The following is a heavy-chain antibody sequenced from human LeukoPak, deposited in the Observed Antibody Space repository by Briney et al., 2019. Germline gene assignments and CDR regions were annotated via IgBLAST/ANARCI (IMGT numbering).Heavy chain of an antibody. Sequence: PSETLSLTCTVSGGSISSSSYYWGWIRQPPGKGLEWIGSIYYSGSTYYNPSLKSRVTISVDTSKNQFSLKLSSVTAADTAVYYCARTGQLAPFDYWGQGTLVTVSS. CDR1: GGSISSSSYY. V-gene: IGHV4-39*07. J-gene: IGHJ4*02. D-gene: IGHD6-13*01. CDR2: IYYSGST. CDR3: ARTGQLAPFDY.